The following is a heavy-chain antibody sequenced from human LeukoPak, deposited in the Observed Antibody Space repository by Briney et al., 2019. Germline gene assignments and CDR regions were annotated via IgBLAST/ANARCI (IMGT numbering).Heavy chain of an antibody. V-gene: IGHV4-34*01. CDR1: GGSFSGYY. Sequence: SETLSLTCAVYGGSFSGYYWSWIRQPPRKGLEWIGEINHSGSTNYNPSLKSRVTISVDTSKNQFSLKLSSVTAADTAVYYCARHDILTGYYSYWGQGTLVTVSS. J-gene: IGHJ4*02. CDR2: INHSGST. D-gene: IGHD3-9*01. CDR3: ARHDILTGYYSY.